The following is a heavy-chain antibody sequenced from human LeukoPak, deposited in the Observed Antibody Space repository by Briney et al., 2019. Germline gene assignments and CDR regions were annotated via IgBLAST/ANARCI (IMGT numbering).Heavy chain of an antibody. CDR1: GGTFISYA. CDR2: IIPIFGTA. Sequence: ASVKVSCKASGGTFISYAISWVRQAPGQGLEWMGGIIPIFGTANYAQKFQGRVTITADESTSTAYMELSSLRSEDTAVYYCARELATQGSGYYDEGFDYWGQGTLVTVSS. D-gene: IGHD3-22*01. V-gene: IGHV1-69*13. J-gene: IGHJ4*02. CDR3: ARELATQGSGYYDEGFDY.